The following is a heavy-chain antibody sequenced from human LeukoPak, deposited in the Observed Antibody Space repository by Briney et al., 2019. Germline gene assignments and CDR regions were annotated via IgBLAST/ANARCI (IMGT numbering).Heavy chain of an antibody. J-gene: IGHJ5*02. V-gene: IGHV1-2*02. CDR2: INPNSGGT. CDR3: ARGGSSSSWQARRNWFDP. Sequence: ASVKVSCKASGYTFTGYYMHWVRQAPGQGLEWMGWINPNSGGTNYAQKFQGRFTMTRDTSISTAYMELSRLRSDDTAVYYCARGGSSSSWQARRNWFDPWGQGTLVTVSS. D-gene: IGHD6-13*01. CDR1: GYTFTGYY.